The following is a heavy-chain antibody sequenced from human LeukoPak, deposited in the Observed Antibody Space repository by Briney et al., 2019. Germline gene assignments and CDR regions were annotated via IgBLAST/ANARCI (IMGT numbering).Heavy chain of an antibody. CDR2: INPGDSDT. Sequence: GESLKISCKGSGYSFTSYWIGWVRQLPGKGLEWMGIINPGDSDTKYSPSFQGQVTISADKSINTAYLQWSSLKASDSAMYYCARKSPAAAYWGQGTLVTVSS. V-gene: IGHV5-51*01. CDR3: ARKSPAAAY. D-gene: IGHD6-13*01. J-gene: IGHJ4*02. CDR1: GYSFTSYW.